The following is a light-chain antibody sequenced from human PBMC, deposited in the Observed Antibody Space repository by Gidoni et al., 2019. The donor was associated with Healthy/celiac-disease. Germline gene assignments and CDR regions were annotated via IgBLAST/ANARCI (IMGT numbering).Light chain of an antibody. V-gene: IGKV3-20*01. CDR1: QSVSSTY. CDR3: QQYGSSPRT. J-gene: IGKJ2*01. CDR2: GAS. Sequence: EIVLTLSPGTLSLSPGERATLSCRASQSVSSTYLAWYQQKPGQAPRLLSYGASSRATAIPDRFRGSGAGTDFTLTISRLEPEDFAVYYCQQYGSSPRTFGQGTKLEIK.